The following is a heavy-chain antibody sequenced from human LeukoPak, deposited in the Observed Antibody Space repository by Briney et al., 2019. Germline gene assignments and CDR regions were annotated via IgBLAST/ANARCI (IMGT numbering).Heavy chain of an antibody. CDR1: GLTVSSNY. CDR3: ARGYITMIDS. J-gene: IGHJ5*02. CDR2: INWNGGST. D-gene: IGHD3-22*01. V-gene: IGHV3-20*01. Sequence: GGSLRLSCAASGLTVSSNYMRWVRQAPGRGLEWVSGINWNGGSTGYADSVKGRFTISRDNAKNSLYLQMNSLRAEDTALYHCARGYITMIDSWGQGTLVTVSS.